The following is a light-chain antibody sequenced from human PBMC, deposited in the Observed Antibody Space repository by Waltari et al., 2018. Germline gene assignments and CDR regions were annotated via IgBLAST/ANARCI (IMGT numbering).Light chain of an antibody. J-gene: IGLJ7*01. Sequence: QAVLTQPSSLSATPGASASLPCTLRSGLNVGTSRIYCYPPTPGSPPQYLLRYKSASDKPEGSGVPSRFSGSKDVSANAGILRISGLQSEDEADYYCMIWHGSAAVFGGGTQLTVL. CDR3: MIWHGSAAV. CDR2: YKSASDK. CDR1: SGLNVGTSR. V-gene: IGLV5-45*03.